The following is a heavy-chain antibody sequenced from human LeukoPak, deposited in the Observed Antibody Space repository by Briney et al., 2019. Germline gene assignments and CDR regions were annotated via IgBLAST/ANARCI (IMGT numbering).Heavy chain of an antibody. CDR3: ARSAVSSGGEFDY. J-gene: IGHJ4*02. CDR1: GFTFSDYY. D-gene: IGHD6-19*01. V-gene: IGHV3-53*01. Sequence: GGSLRLSCAASGFTFSDYYMSWVRQAPGKGLEWVSVIYSGGSTYYADSVKGRFTISRDNSKNTLYLQMNSLRAEDTAVYYCARSAVSSGGEFDYWGQGTLVTVSS. CDR2: IYSGGST.